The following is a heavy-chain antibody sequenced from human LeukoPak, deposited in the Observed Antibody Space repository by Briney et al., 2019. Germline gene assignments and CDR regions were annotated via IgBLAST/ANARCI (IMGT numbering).Heavy chain of an antibody. J-gene: IGHJ4*02. D-gene: IGHD3-22*01. Sequence: ASVNVSCKASGYTFTGYYMHWARQAPGQGLEWMGWINPNSGGTNYAQKFQGRVTMTRDTSISTAYMELSRLRSDDTAVYYCARVQGYYYGPSPYWGQGTLVTVSS. CDR3: ARVQGYYYGPSPY. CDR2: INPNSGGT. CDR1: GYTFTGYY. V-gene: IGHV1-2*02.